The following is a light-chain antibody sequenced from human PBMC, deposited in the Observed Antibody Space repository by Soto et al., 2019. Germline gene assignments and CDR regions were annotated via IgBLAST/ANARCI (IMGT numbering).Light chain of an antibody. Sequence: DIQMTQSPPTLSASVGDRVTITCRASQSISSWSAWFQQKPGKAPKLLIYDASNLQSGVPSRFSGSGSGTEFTLTISSLQPDDFATYYCQQYNSYSVTFGQGTKV. V-gene: IGKV1-5*01. CDR2: DAS. CDR3: QQYNSYSVT. J-gene: IGKJ1*01. CDR1: QSISSW.